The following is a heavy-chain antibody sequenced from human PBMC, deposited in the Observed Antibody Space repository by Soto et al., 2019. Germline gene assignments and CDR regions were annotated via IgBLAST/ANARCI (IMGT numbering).Heavy chain of an antibody. D-gene: IGHD3-10*01. CDR3: ARERGGCGMDV. CDR2: MNPSSGNT. Sequence: QVQLVQSGAEVKKPGASVKVSCKASGYTFTSYDINWVRQATGQGLEYMGWMNPSSGNTGYAQKLQGRVTMTRNTSISTAYMGLSSLKSADTAVYYCARERGGCGMDVWGQGTTVTVSS. V-gene: IGHV1-8*01. CDR1: GYTFTSYD. J-gene: IGHJ6*02.